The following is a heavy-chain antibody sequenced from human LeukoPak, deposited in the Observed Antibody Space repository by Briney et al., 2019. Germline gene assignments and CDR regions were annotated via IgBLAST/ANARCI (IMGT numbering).Heavy chain of an antibody. J-gene: IGHJ4*02. CDR2: ISGSGGST. CDR1: GFTFSSYG. CDR3: AKDPLNSSSWSLFDY. D-gene: IGHD6-13*01. Sequence: PGRSLRLSCAASGFTFSSYGMHWVRQAPGKGLEWVSAISGSGGSTYYADSVKGRFTISRDNSKNTLYLQMNSLRAEDTAVYYCAKDPLNSSSWSLFDYWGQGTLVTVSS. V-gene: IGHV3-23*01.